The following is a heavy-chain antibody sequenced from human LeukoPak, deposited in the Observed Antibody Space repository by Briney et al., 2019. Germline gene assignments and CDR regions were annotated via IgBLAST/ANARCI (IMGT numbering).Heavy chain of an antibody. J-gene: IGHJ6*02. D-gene: IGHD2-15*01. CDR3: EKDSHLDV. CDR2: IYYSGTT. Sequence: SETLSLTCTVSGGSISSYYWSWIRHPPGKGLEWIGLIYYSGTTNYNPSLKSRVTMSVDTSKNQFSLKLSSVTAADTAVYYCEKDSHLDVWGQGTTVTVSS. V-gene: IGHV4-59*08. CDR1: GGSISSYY.